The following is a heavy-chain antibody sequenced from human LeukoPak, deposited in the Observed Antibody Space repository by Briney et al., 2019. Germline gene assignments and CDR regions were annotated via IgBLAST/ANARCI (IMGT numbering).Heavy chain of an antibody. CDR2: IHNDGTMG. V-gene: IGHV3-30*02. J-gene: IGHJ6*04. CDR1: GFTFSRHG. CDR3: AKEGDEFRGYLDV. D-gene: IGHD3-16*01. Sequence: PGGSLRLSCAASGFTFSRHGMQWVRQAPGKGLEWVAVIHNDGTMGQYADSVKGRFTISKDFSRNTLYLQMNSLRDDDTAVYYCAKEGDEFRGYLDVWGKGTTVTVSS.